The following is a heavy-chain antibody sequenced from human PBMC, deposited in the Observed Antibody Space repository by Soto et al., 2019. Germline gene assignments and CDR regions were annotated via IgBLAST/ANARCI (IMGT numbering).Heavy chain of an antibody. Sequence: EVQLVETGGALIQPGGSLRLSCSASGFSVSSNYMNWVRQAPGKGLEWVSVIYSGGDTHYTDSVKGRFTVSTDKSENTVLLQMRSLRAEDTGIYYCARDHFSQYSDDTSGFQRWGLGTLVTFSS. D-gene: IGHD3-22*01. CDR2: IYSGGDT. CDR3: ARDHFSQYSDDTSGFQR. V-gene: IGHV3-53*02. CDR1: GFSVSSNY. J-gene: IGHJ4*02.